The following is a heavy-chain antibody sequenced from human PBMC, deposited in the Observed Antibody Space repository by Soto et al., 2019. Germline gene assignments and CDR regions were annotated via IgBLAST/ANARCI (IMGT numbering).Heavy chain of an antibody. CDR1: GGSVSSGTHY. J-gene: IGHJ6*02. Sequence: QVQLQESGPGLVKPSETLSLTCSVSGGSVSSGTHYWSWIRQPPGKGLEWIGYIYYTGTTKYNPSLKSRTIVLCDTSARLLPLDLFSAALGDRALYWCSGAPLVDARPSGCVDGWDQSPTRPVSS. CDR3: SGAPLVDARPSGCVDG. CDR2: IYYTGTT. D-gene: IGHD6-6*01. V-gene: IGHV4-61*01.